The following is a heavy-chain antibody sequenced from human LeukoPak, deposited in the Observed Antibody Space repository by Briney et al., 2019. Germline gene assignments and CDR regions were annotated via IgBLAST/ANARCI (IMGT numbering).Heavy chain of an antibody. CDR3: ARRPRNDILTGTPFDY. Sequence: SETLSLTCTVSGASINSAGYYWSWIRQLPGKGLEWIGYIYYSGSTDSNPSLKSRVTISVDTSKNQFSLKLRSVTAADTAVYYCARRPRNDILTGTPFDYWGQGILVTVSS. J-gene: IGHJ4*02. V-gene: IGHV4-61*08. CDR2: IYYSGST. CDR1: GASINSAGYY. D-gene: IGHD3-9*01.